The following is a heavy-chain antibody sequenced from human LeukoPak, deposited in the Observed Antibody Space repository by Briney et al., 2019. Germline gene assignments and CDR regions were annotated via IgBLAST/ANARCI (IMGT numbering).Heavy chain of an antibody. V-gene: IGHV4-59*08. J-gene: IGHJ4*02. D-gene: IGHD3-16*01. CDR2: ISDSGST. Sequence: SEPLSLTCTVSGDSISSYYWSWIRQPPGKGLEWIGYISDSGSTNYNPSLRSRVTASVDTSKNQFSLKLSSVTAADTAVYYCVRGTTGDSWGQGTQVTVSP. CDR1: GDSISSYY. CDR3: VRGTTGDS.